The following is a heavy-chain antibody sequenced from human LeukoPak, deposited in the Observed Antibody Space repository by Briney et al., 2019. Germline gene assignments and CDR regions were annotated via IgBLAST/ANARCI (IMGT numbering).Heavy chain of an antibody. D-gene: IGHD3-10*01. CDR3: ARRGVRGVIIQTFDY. J-gene: IGHJ4*02. CDR1: GYTFTSYD. V-gene: IGHV1-8*01. CDR2: MNPNSGDA. Sequence: ASVKVSCKASGYTFTSYDINWVRQATGQGLEWMGWMNPNSGDAGYAQNFQDRVTMTRNTSISTAYMELSSLRSEDTAVYYCARRGVRGVIIQTFDYWGQGTLVTVSS.